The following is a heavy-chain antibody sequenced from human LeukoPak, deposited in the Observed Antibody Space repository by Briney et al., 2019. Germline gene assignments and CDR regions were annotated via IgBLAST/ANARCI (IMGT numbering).Heavy chain of an antibody. J-gene: IGHJ6*02. Sequence: PGGSLRLSCAASGFTFSSYSMNWVRQAPGKGLEWVSSISSSSSYIYYADSVKGRFTISRDNAKNSLYLQMNSLRAEDTAVYYCARDLMGDFWSGYYAYYYYGMDVWGQGTTVTVSS. CDR1: GFTFSSYS. CDR3: ARDLMGDFWSGYYAYYYYGMDV. D-gene: IGHD3-3*01. V-gene: IGHV3-21*01. CDR2: ISSSSSYI.